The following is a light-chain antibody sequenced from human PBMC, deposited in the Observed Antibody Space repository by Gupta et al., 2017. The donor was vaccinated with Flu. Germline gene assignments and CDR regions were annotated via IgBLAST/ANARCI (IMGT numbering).Light chain of an antibody. CDR1: QSISSY. Sequence: LSSSVGDRVTITCRASQSISSYLNWYQQKPGKAPKLLIYAASSWQSGVPSRFSGSGSGTDFTLTISRLQQEDFATYYYQQSHSNLTWTFGQGTKVEIK. V-gene: IGKV1-39*01. J-gene: IGKJ1*01. CDR3: QQSHSNLTWT. CDR2: AAS.